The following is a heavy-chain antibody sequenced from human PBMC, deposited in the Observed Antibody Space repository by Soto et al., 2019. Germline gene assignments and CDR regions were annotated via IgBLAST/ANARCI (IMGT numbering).Heavy chain of an antibody. J-gene: IGHJ4*02. Sequence: QVQLVQSGAEVKKPGASVKVSCKASGYTFTGYYMHWVRQAPGQGLEWMGWINPNSGGTNYAQKFQGWVTMTRDTSISTAYMELSRLRSDDTAVYYCARGEGVDWLPREYFDYWGQGTLVTVSS. CDR2: INPNSGGT. CDR3: ARGEGVDWLPREYFDY. D-gene: IGHD3-9*01. V-gene: IGHV1-2*04. CDR1: GYTFTGYY.